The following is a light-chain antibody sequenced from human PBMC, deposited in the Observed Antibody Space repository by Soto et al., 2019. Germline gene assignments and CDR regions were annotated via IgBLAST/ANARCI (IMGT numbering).Light chain of an antibody. CDR2: DAS. J-gene: IGKJ3*01. CDR3: QQYDNLLLLFT. Sequence: DIQMTQSPSSLSASVGDRVTITCQASQDISNYLNWYQQKPGKAPKLLIYDASKLETGVPSRFRGSGSGTDFTFTISSLQPEDIATYYCQQYDNLLLLFTFGPGTKVDIK. V-gene: IGKV1-33*01. CDR1: QDISNY.